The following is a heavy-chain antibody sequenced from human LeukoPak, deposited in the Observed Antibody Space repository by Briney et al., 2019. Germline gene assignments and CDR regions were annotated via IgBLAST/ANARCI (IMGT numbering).Heavy chain of an antibody. D-gene: IGHD1-26*01. J-gene: IGHJ4*02. V-gene: IGHV3-7*03. Sequence: GGSLRLSCAASGFTFSSYWMSWVRQAPGKGLEWVANIKQDGSEKYYEDSVKGRFTISRDNAKNSLYLQMNSLRAEDTAVYYCAKDQGYIVGAPNDWGQGTLVTVSS. CDR3: AKDQGYIVGAPND. CDR1: GFTFSSYW. CDR2: IKQDGSEK.